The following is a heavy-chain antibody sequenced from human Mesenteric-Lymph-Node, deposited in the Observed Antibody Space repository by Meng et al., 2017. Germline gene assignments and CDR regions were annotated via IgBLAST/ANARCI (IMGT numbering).Heavy chain of an antibody. J-gene: IGHJ2*01. Sequence: EPGPGLVRPLQTLALTCTVSGGSISSGGYYWSWIRQHPGKGLEWIGYIYYSGSTFYNPSLKSPVIISVDTSKNQFSLKLSSVTAADTAVYYCARGQKGYFDLWGRGTLVTVSS. V-gene: IGHV4-31*01. CDR2: IYYSGST. CDR3: ARGQKGYFDL. CDR1: GGSISSGGYY.